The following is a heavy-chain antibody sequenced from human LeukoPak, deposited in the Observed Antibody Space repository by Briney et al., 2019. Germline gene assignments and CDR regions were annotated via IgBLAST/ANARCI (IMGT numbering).Heavy chain of an antibody. J-gene: IGHJ4*02. CDR2: ISWNGGSI. V-gene: IGHV3-9*01. CDR3: AKGQVGATGYFDY. Sequence: PGSSLRLSCAASGVTFDNYAMHWVRQAPGKGLEWVSYISWNGGSIGYGDSVKGRFTISRDNAKNSLYLQMSSLRAEDTALYYCAKGQVGATGYFDYWGQGTLVTISS. CDR1: GVTFDNYA. D-gene: IGHD1-26*01.